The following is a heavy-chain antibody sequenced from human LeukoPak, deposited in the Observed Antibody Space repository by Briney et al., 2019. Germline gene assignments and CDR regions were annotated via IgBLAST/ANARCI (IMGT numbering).Heavy chain of an antibody. D-gene: IGHD3-22*01. V-gene: IGHV4-59*01. CDR3: ARLYYYDSSDSLNFDY. J-gene: IGHJ4*02. CDR1: GGSISSYY. CDR2: LSYSGST. Sequence: PSETLSLTCSVSGGSISSYYWSWIRQPPGKGLEWVAYLSYSGSTNYNPSLKSRLTISVDTSKNQFSLKLTSVTAADTAVYYCARLYYYDSSDSLNFDYWGQGTLVTVSS.